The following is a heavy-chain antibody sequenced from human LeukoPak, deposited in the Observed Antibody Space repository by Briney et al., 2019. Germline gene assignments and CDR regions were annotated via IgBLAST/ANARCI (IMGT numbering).Heavy chain of an antibody. CDR3: AKGASSAWYLHY. D-gene: IGHD6-19*01. Sequence: PGGSLRLTCAASGFSFSDYAVSWVRQAPGKGLEWVAGIGGSGGSTYYADSVKGRFSISSDDSRNTLYLQMNSLRAEDTAIYYCAKGASSAWYLHYWGQGKLVTVSS. CDR1: GFSFSDYA. CDR2: IGGSGGST. V-gene: IGHV3-23*01. J-gene: IGHJ4*02.